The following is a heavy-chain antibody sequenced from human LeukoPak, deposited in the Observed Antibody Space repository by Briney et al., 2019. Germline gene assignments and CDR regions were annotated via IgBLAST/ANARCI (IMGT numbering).Heavy chain of an antibody. J-gene: IGHJ4*02. CDR1: GGSISRYY. D-gene: IGHD3-10*01. CDR2: IYHSGST. Sequence: PSETLSLTCTVSGGSISRYYWSWFRQPPGKGLEWIGYIYHSGSTNYNPSLRSRVTISVDTSKTRFSLKLSSVTAADTAVYYCARSYGSGSYPYWGQGTLVTVSS. V-gene: IGHV4-59*01. CDR3: ARSYGSGSYPY.